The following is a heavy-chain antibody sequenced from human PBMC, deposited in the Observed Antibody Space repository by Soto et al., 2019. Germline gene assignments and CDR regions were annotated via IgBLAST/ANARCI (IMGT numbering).Heavy chain of an antibody. J-gene: IGHJ5*02. CDR2: ISAYNGNT. V-gene: IGHV1-18*01. CDR3: ARRILQRGWFDP. CDR1: GYTFTSYG. Sequence: ASVKVSCKASGYTFTSYGISWVRQAPGQGLEWMGWISAYNGNTNYAQKLQGRVTMTTDTSTGTAYMELRSLRSDDTAVYYCARRILQRGWFDPWGQGTLVTVSS. D-gene: IGHD2-15*01.